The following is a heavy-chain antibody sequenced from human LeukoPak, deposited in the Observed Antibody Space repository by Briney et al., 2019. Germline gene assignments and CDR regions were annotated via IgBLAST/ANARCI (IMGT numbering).Heavy chain of an antibody. CDR1: GGSISSGGYY. CDR3: AKDQGGGYNWFDP. Sequence: SETLSLTCTVSGGSISSGGYYWSWIRQPPGKGLEWIGYIYHSGSTDYNPSLKSRVTMSVDTSKNQFSLKLTSVTAADTAVYYCAKDQGGGYNWFDPWGQGTLVTVSS. V-gene: IGHV4-30-2*01. D-gene: IGHD4-23*01. J-gene: IGHJ5*02. CDR2: IYHSGST.